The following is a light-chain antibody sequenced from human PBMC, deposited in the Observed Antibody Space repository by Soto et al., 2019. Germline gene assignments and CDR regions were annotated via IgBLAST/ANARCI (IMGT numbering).Light chain of an antibody. CDR2: DVN. CDR3: TSWTTSTTMM. CDR1: RSDIGAYNF. Sequence: QSALTQPASVSGSPGQSITISFTGTRSDIGAYNFVSWYQQHPGEVPKLILYDVNVRPSGVSNRFSGSKSGNTASLTISGLQAEDEADYYCTSWTTSTTMMFGGGTKLTVL. V-gene: IGLV2-14*03. J-gene: IGLJ3*02.